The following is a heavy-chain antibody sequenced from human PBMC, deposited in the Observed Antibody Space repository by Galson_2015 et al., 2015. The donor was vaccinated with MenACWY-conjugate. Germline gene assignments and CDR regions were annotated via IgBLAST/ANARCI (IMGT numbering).Heavy chain of an antibody. D-gene: IGHD6-6*01. J-gene: IGHJ4*02. CDR2: IYHSGAT. Sequence: ETLSLTCTVSGASMSNYSWTWIRQSPGKGLEWIGHIYHSGATNYNPSLQSRVTISADTSKNQFSLKLSSVTAADTAVYYCARLGIAARPYDYWGQGTLVSVSS. V-gene: IGHV4-59*08. CDR3: ARLGIAARPYDY. CDR1: GASMSNYS.